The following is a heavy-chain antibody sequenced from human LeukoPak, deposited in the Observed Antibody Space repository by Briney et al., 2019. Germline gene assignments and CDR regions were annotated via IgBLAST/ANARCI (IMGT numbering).Heavy chain of an antibody. V-gene: IGHV4-59*08. CDR2: ISYSGST. Sequence: SETLSLTCTVSGGSISSNYWSWIRQSPGKGLEDIGYISYSGSTNYNPSLKSRVTISVDTSKNQFSLKLSSVTAADTAVYYCARHSSGSYVLAYGGLDYWGQGTLVTVSS. D-gene: IGHD1-26*01. J-gene: IGHJ4*02. CDR1: GGSISSNY. CDR3: ARHSSGSYVLAYGGLDY.